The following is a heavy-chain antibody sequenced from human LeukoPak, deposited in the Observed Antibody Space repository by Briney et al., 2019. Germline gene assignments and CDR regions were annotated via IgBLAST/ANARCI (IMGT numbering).Heavy chain of an antibody. Sequence: GGSLRLSCVASGFTFNRYWMHWVRQAPGKGLEWVSVIYNGGSTYYADSVKGGFTISRDNSKNTLYLQMNSLRAEDTAVYYCARGFQQQLVGDGMDVWGQGTTVTVSS. CDR3: ARGFQQQLVGDGMDV. D-gene: IGHD6-13*01. CDR1: GFTFNRYW. V-gene: IGHV3-66*01. CDR2: IYNGGST. J-gene: IGHJ6*02.